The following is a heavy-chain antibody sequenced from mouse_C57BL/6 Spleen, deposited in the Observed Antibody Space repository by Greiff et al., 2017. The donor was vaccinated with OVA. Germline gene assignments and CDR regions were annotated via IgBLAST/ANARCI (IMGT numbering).Heavy chain of an antibody. CDR2: IYPGSGST. D-gene: IGHD2-4*01. V-gene: IGHV1-55*01. CDR3: ANCYYDYDVDWYFDV. J-gene: IGHJ1*03. Sequence: QVQLQQSGAELVKPGASVKMSCKASGYTFTSYWITWVKQRPGQGLAWIGDIYPGSGSTNYNEKFKSKATLTVDTSSSTAYMQLSSLTSEDSAVYYCANCYYDYDVDWYFDVWGTGTTVTVSS. CDR1: GYTFTSYW.